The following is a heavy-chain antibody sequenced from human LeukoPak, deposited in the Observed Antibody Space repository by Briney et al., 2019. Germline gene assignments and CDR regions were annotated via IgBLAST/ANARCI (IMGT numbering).Heavy chain of an antibody. CDR3: ARLTGGVAAA. CDR2: INHSGST. CDR1: DGSFSGYY. Sequence: SETLSLTCAVYDGSFSGYYWSWIRQPPGKGLEWIGEINHSGSTNYNPSLKSRVTISLDTSKSQFSLKVRYVTAADTAVYYCARLTGGVAAAWGQGTLVTVSS. V-gene: IGHV4-34*01. J-gene: IGHJ4*02. D-gene: IGHD6-13*01.